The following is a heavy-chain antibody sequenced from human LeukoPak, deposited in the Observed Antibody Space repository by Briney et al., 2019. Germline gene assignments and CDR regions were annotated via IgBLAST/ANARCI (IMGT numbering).Heavy chain of an antibody. D-gene: IGHD3-22*01. J-gene: IGHJ4*02. V-gene: IGHV3-66*01. CDR1: GFTISSSY. CDR3: ARDRQDYDSSGYYSDY. CDR2: IYSGGNT. Sequence: PGGSLRLSCAASGFTISSSYMSWVRQAPGKGLECVSVIYSGGNTYYADSVRGRFTISRDTSKNTLYLQLNSLRAEDTAVYYCARDRQDYDSSGYYSDYWGQGTLVTVSS.